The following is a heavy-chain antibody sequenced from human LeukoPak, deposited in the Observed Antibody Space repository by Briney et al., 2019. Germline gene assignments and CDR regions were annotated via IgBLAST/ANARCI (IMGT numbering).Heavy chain of an antibody. CDR3: ARGDLLRFGDIDV. Sequence: SETLSLTCTVSGGSISSYYWSRIRQPPGKGLEWIGYIYYSGSTNYNPSLKSRVTISVDTSKNQFSLKLSSVTAADTAVYYCARGDLLRFGDIDVWGKGTTVTVSS. CDR1: GGSISSYY. CDR2: IYYSGST. J-gene: IGHJ6*03. D-gene: IGHD3-3*01. V-gene: IGHV4-59*01.